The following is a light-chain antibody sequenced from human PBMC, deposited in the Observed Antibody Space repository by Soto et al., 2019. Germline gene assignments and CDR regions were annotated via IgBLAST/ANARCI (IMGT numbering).Light chain of an antibody. CDR3: QQYIKGYT. CDR2: SAF. J-gene: IGKJ2*01. CDR1: QSVSTS. V-gene: IGKV3-15*01. Sequence: EVVMTQSPATLSVFPGEGVTLSCRASQSVSTSVAWYQQKPGQAPRLLIYSAFTTASGIPARFSGGGSGTEFTLTISSLESEDFAVYYCQQYIKGYTFGQGTKLEIK.